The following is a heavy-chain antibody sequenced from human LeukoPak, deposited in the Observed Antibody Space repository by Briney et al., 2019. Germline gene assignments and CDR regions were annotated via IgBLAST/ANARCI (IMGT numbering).Heavy chain of an antibody. V-gene: IGHV3-23*01. J-gene: IGHJ4*02. D-gene: IGHD3-10*01. CDR2: ISGSGGST. CDR1: GFTFSSYG. Sequence: GGTLRLSCAASGFTFSSYGMSWVRQAPGKGLEWVSAISGSGGSTYYADSVKGRFTISRDNSKNTLYLHMHSLRADDTALYYCAKDLHGAFDYWGQGILVTVSS. CDR3: AKDLHGAFDY.